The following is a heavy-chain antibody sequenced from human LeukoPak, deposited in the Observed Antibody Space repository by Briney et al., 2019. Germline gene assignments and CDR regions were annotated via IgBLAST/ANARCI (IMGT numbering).Heavy chain of an antibody. CDR2: IYPGDSDT. V-gene: IGHV5-51*01. Sequence: GESLKISCKGSGYIFTSYWIGWVRQMPGKGLEWMGIIYPGDSDTRYSPSFQGQVTISADNSISTAYLQWRSLKASDTAMYYCARGDSRSRVVSGFDPWGQGTLVTVSS. D-gene: IGHD6-13*01. CDR3: ARGDSRSRVVSGFDP. J-gene: IGHJ5*02. CDR1: GYIFTSYW.